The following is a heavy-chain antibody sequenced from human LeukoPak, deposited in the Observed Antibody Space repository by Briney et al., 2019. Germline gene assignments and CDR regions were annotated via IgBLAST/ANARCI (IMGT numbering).Heavy chain of an antibody. CDR2: INHSGST. CDR3: ARVFGYSYGYRCDY. J-gene: IGHJ4*02. V-gene: IGHV4-34*01. Sequence: PSETLSLTCAVYGGSFSGYYWSWIRQPPGKGLEWIGEINHSGSTNYNPSLKSRVTISVDTSKNQFSLKLSSVTAAETAVYYCARVFGYSYGYRCDYWGQETLVTVSS. CDR1: GGSFSGYY. D-gene: IGHD5-18*01.